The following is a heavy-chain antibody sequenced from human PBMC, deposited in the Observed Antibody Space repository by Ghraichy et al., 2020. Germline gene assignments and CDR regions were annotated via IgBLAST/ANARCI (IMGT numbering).Heavy chain of an antibody. CDR2: ISGSGGST. J-gene: IGHJ4*02. CDR1: GFTFSSYA. CDR3: ATTSPHGGGWYLDYFDY. Sequence: GGSLRLSCAASGFTFSSYAMSWVRQAPGKGLEWVSAISGSGGSTYYADSVKGRFTISRDNSKNTLYLQMNSLRAEDTAVYYCATTSPHGGGWYLDYFDYWGQGTLVTVSS. D-gene: IGHD6-19*01. V-gene: IGHV3-23*01.